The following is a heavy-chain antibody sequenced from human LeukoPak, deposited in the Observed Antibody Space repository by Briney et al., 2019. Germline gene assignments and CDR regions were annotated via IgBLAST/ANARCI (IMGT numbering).Heavy chain of an antibody. CDR3: ARQDCSSTSCSSLDY. D-gene: IGHD2-2*01. Sequence: GESLKISCKGSGYSFTSYWIGWVRQMPGKGLEWMGIIYPGDSDTRYSPSFQGQVTISADKSISTAYLQWSSLKASDTAMYYRARQDCSSTSCSSLDYWGQGTLVTVSS. V-gene: IGHV5-51*01. CDR1: GYSFTSYW. CDR2: IYPGDSDT. J-gene: IGHJ4*02.